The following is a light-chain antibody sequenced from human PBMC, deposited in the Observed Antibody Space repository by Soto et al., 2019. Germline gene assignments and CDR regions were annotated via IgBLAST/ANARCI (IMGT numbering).Light chain of an antibody. CDR2: DAS. J-gene: IGKJ1*01. Sequence: EIVLTQSPATLSLSPGESATLSCRASESVRNYLAWYQQRPGQAPRLLIYDASTRATGIPARFSGSGSGTEFTLTISSLQSEDFAVYYCQQYNNWPPWTFGQGTKVEIK. V-gene: IGKV3-15*01. CDR3: QQYNNWPPWT. CDR1: ESVRNY.